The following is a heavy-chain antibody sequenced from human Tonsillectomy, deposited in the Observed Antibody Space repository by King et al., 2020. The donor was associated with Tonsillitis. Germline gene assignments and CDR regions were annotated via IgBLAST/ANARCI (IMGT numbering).Heavy chain of an antibody. CDR3: AAEGSGAGHLLVVRDYYYMDV. J-gene: IGHJ6*03. D-gene: IGHD2-2*01. CDR1: GFTFSDYY. CDR2: ISSSSSYT. V-gene: IGHV3-11*05. Sequence: VQLVQSGGGLVKPGGSLRLSCAASGFTFSDYYMSWIRQAPGKGLEWVSYISSSSSYTNYADSVKGRFTISRDNAKNSLYLQMNSLRAEDTAVYYCAAEGSGAGHLLVVRDYYYMDVWGKGTTVTVSS.